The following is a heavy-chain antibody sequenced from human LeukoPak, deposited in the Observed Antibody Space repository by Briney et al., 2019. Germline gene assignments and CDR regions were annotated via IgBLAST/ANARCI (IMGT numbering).Heavy chain of an antibody. CDR1: GGSFSGYY. J-gene: IGHJ5*02. CDR3: ATVWPKGYWFDP. CDR2: INHSGST. D-gene: IGHD1-1*01. V-gene: IGHV4-34*01. Sequence: SETLSLTCAVYGGSFSGYYWSWIRQPPGKGLEWIGEINHSGSTNYNPSLKSRVTISVDTSKNQFSLKLSSLTAADTAVYYCATVWPKGYWFDPWGQGTLVTVSS.